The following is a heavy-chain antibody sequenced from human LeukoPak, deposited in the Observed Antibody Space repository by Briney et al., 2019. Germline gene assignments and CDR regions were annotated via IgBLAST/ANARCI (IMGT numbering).Heavy chain of an antibody. Sequence: PSETLSLTCTVSGCSISSYYWSWIRQPPGKELEWMGYIHYSGSTNYNPSLKSRVTMSVDTSKNQFSLKLTSVTAADTAVYYCARGGSSSSWPFYYWGQGTLVTVSS. CDR3: ARGGSSSSWPFYY. CDR1: GCSISSYY. J-gene: IGHJ4*02. CDR2: IHYSGST. V-gene: IGHV4-59*01. D-gene: IGHD6-13*01.